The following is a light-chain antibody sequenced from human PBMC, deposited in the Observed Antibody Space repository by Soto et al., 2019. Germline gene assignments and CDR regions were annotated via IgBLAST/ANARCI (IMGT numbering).Light chain of an antibody. CDR1: QSIANY. J-gene: IGKJ2*01. V-gene: IGKV1-39*01. CDR2: GAS. CDR3: QQSFNSLPT. Sequence: DIQMTQSPSSLSASVGDRVTITCRASQSIANYLNWYQQKPGKAPKLLVYGASILHSGVPSRFVGSGSGTDFTLTIISLQPEDFATYVCQQSFNSLPTFGQGTNLALK.